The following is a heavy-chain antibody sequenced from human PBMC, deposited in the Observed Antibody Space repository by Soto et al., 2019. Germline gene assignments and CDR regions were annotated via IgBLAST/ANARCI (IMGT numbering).Heavy chain of an antibody. CDR2: INGDNGNT. J-gene: IGHJ4*02. D-gene: IGHD3-10*01. CDR1: GYTFYSYA. CDR3: ARAASRVRGGFDS. V-gene: IGHV1-3*01. Sequence: QVQLVQSGAEVKKPGASVKLSCKASGYTFYSYAMHWVRQAPGQRLEWIGWINGDNGNTQYSQKFQDRVSFTRDTSARTVYMDLSSLRSEDTAVYYWARAASRVRGGFDSWGQGTLFNVSS.